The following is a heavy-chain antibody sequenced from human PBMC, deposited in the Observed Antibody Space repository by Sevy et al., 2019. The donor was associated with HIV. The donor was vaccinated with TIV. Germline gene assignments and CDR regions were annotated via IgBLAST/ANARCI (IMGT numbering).Heavy chain of an antibody. CDR3: ATPKYVGYDYESLDI. Sequence: ASVKVSCKVSGYTLTKLSMHWVRQAPGKGLEWMGGFDPEDGETIYAQKFQGRVTMTEDTSTDTAYMELRSLRSEDTALYYCATPKYVGYDYESLDIWGQGTMVTVSS. V-gene: IGHV1-24*01. J-gene: IGHJ3*02. CDR2: FDPEDGET. CDR1: GYTLTKLS. D-gene: IGHD5-12*01.